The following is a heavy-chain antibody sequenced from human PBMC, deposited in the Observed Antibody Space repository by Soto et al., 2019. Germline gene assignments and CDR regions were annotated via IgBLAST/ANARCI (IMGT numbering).Heavy chain of an antibody. V-gene: IGHV4-30-2*01. Sequence: PSETLSLTCAVSGGSITNIATSWTWLRQPPGKGLEWIGYIYHSGSTYYNPSLKSRVAISVDKSKNQFSLNLSSVTAADTAVYYCARDAAASCTDFVCSDSGGLDVWGHGTTVTVSS. D-gene: IGHD2-8*01. J-gene: IGHJ6*02. CDR2: IYHSGST. CDR1: GGSITNIATS. CDR3: ARDAAASCTDFVCSDSGGLDV.